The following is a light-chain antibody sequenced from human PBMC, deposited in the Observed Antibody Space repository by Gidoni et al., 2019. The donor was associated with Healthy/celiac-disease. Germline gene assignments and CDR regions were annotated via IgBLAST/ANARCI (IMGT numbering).Light chain of an antibody. V-gene: IGLV3-1*01. CDR2: QDS. CDR1: KLGDKY. CDR3: QAWDSSTAVV. J-gene: IGLJ2*01. Sequence: SYELTQPPTVYVSPGQTASITCSGDKLGDKYACWYQQKPGQSPVLVIYQDSKRPSGIPERFSGSNSGNTATLTISGTQAMDEADYYCQAWDSSTAVVFGGGTKLTV.